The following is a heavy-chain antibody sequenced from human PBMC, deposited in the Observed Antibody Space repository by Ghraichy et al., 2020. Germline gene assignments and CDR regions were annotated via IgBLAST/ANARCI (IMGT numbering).Heavy chain of an antibody. V-gene: IGHV1-69*13. D-gene: IGHD5-18*01. CDR1: GGTFSSYA. Sequence: SVKVSCKASGGTFSSYAISWVRQAPGQGLEWMGGIIPIFGTANYAQKFQGRVTITADESTSTAYMELSSLRSEDTAVYYCARDLFHTAMVMEGYGWFDPWGQGTLVTVSS. CDR2: IIPIFGTA. J-gene: IGHJ5*02. CDR3: ARDLFHTAMVMEGYGWFDP.